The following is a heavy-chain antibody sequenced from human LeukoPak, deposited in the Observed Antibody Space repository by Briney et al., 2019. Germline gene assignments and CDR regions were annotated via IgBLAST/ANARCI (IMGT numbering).Heavy chain of an antibody. CDR2: INPSGGST. D-gene: IGHD2-15*01. V-gene: IGHV1-46*01. CDR1: GYTFTSHY. Sequence: ASVKVSCKASGYTFTSHYMHWVRQAPEQGLEWMGIINPSGGSTSYAQKFQGRVTMTRDTSTRTDYMELSSLRSEDTAVYYCARDRYCSGGSCEFDYWGQGTLVTVSS. J-gene: IGHJ4*02. CDR3: ARDRYCSGGSCEFDY.